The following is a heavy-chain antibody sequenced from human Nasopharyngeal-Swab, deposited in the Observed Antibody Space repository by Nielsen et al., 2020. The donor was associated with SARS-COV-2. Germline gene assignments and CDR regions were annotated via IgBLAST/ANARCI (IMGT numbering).Heavy chain of an antibody. Sequence: GGSLRLSCAASGFTFSSYAMSWVRQAPGKGLEWVSGVSGSGGTTKYADSVKGRFTISRDNSKNKLYLQMHSLRVEDTAVYYCAKDRYCSGGACYFSGFDYWGLGILVTVSS. J-gene: IGHJ4*02. V-gene: IGHV3-23*01. CDR2: VSGSGGTT. CDR3: AKDRYCSGGACYFSGFDY. D-gene: IGHD2-15*01. CDR1: GFTFSSYA.